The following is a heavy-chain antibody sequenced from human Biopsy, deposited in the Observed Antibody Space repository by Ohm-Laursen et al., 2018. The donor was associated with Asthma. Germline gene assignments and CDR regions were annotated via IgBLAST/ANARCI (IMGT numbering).Heavy chain of an antibody. CDR2: HDHEEGGT. D-gene: IGHD4-17*01. CDR3: ASDFPKDYVRYNFQF. V-gene: IGHV1-24*01. CDR1: GYSLTDLS. Sequence: ASVKVSCKVSGYSLTDLSMHWVRQAPGQGLEWMGGHDHEEGGTVNARRFQGRVTMTEDTTTDTAYMELSSLSSDDTAVYYCASDFPKDYVRYNFQFWGQGTLVTVSS. J-gene: IGHJ4*02.